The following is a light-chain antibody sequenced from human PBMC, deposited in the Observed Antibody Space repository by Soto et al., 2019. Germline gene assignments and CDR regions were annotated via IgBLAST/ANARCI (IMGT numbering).Light chain of an antibody. CDR1: QSLRSNF. CDR3: QQYGTLIT. Sequence: EIVLTQSPGTLSLSPGERATLSCRASQSLRSNFLSWHQQRPGQAPRRLLYGVFSRATGIPDRFSGSGSGTDFTLTINRLEPEDSAVDYCQQYGTLITFGRGTRLEIK. J-gene: IGKJ5*01. V-gene: IGKV3-20*01. CDR2: GVF.